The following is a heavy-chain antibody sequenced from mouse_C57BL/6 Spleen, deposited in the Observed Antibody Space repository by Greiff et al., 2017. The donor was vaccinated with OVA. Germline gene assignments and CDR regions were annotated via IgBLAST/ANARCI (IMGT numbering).Heavy chain of an antibody. V-gene: IGHV1-69*01. Sequence: QVQLKQPGAELVMPGASVKLSCKASGYTFTSYWMHWVKQRPGQGLEWIGEIDPSDSYTNYNQKFKGKSTLTVDKSSSTAYMQLSSLTSEDSAVYYCAREIRDYDRGDVWGTGTTVTVSS. CDR3: AREIRDYDRGDV. CDR2: IDPSDSYT. CDR1: GYTFTSYW. J-gene: IGHJ1*03. D-gene: IGHD2-4*01.